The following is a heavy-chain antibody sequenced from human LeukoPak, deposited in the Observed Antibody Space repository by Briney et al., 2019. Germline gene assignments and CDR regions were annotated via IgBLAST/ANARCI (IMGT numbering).Heavy chain of an antibody. CDR3: ARQDCSGGSCYWGSFDY. D-gene: IGHD2-15*01. J-gene: IGHJ4*02. CDR2: IYPGDSDT. V-gene: IGHV5-51*01. Sequence: GESLKISCKGSGYSFTSYWIGWVRQMPGKGLEWMGIIYPGDSDTRYSPSFQGQVTISADKSISTAYLQWSSLKASDTATYYCARQDCSGGSCYWGSFDYWGQGTLVTVSS. CDR1: GYSFTSYW.